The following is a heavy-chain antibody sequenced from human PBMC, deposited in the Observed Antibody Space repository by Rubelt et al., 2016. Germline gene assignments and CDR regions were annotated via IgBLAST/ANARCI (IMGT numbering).Heavy chain of an antibody. J-gene: IGHJ4*02. CDR3: ASPGQWEALDY. Sequence: EVQLVESGGGLVKPGGSLRLSCAASGFTFSSYSMNWVRQAPGKGLEWVSSISSSSSYIYYADSVKGRFTISRDNAKTSLYLQMNSLRAEDTAVDYCASPGQWEALDYWGQGTLVTVSS. V-gene: IGHV3-21*01. D-gene: IGHD1-26*01. CDR2: ISSSSSYI. CDR1: GFTFSSYS.